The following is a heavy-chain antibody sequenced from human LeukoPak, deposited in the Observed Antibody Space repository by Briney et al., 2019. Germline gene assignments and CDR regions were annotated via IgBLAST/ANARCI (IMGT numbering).Heavy chain of an antibody. CDR1: GGSISSYY. CDR3: ARGGWYPESFQH. CDR2: IYYSGST. J-gene: IGHJ1*01. D-gene: IGHD6-19*01. V-gene: IGHV4-59*01. Sequence: PSETLSLTCTVSGGSISSYYWNWIRRPPGKGLEWIGYIYYSGSTNYNPSLKSRVTISVDTSKNQFSLKLSSVTAADTAVYYCARGGWYPESFQHWGQGALVTVPS.